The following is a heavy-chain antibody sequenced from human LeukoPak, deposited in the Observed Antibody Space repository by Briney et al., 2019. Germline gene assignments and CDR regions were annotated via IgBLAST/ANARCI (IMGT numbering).Heavy chain of an antibody. CDR3: ARVGWGDVASYPNWLDP. CDR1: GGSISSNTHY. J-gene: IGHJ5*02. Sequence: KASETLSLTCTVSGGSISSNTHYWGWLRQPPGTGLEWIANIYYNGNTAYNPSLKSRVTISIDTSKNQFSLRLNSVTAADTAIYYCARVGWGDVASYPNWLDPWGQGTLVTVSS. V-gene: IGHV4-39*07. D-gene: IGHD3-10*01. CDR2: IYYNGNT.